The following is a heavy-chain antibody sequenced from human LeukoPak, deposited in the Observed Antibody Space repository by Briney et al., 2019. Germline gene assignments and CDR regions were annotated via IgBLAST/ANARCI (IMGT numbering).Heavy chain of an antibody. CDR1: GFTFSSYC. Sequence: GGSLRLSCAASGFTFSSYCMHWVRQAPGKGLEWVSRINSDGSNTSYADSVKGRFTISRDNSKNTLYLQMNSLRAEDTAVYYCAKATVYDSSGYYYAYWGQGTMVTVSS. CDR3: AKATVYDSSGYYYAY. CDR2: INSDGSNT. J-gene: IGHJ4*02. V-gene: IGHV3-74*01. D-gene: IGHD3-22*01.